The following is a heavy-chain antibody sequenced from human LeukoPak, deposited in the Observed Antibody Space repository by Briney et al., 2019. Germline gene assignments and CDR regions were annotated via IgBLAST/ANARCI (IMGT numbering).Heavy chain of an antibody. Sequence: GGSLRLSCAASGFSFSTYSMNWVRQAPGKGLGWVSYISGSGRTIYYADSVRGRFTISRDNAKNSLSLQMNSLRDEDTAVYYCARMWFGELHWGQGTLVTVSS. CDR1: GFSFSTYS. D-gene: IGHD3-10*01. CDR2: ISGSGRTI. J-gene: IGHJ4*02. CDR3: ARMWFGELH. V-gene: IGHV3-48*02.